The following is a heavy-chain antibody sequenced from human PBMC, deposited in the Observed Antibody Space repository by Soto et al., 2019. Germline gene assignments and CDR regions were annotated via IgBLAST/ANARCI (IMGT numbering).Heavy chain of an antibody. J-gene: IGHJ4*02. CDR3: AFLPHCGDTTCWPQPDY. V-gene: IGHV3-53*01. Sequence: PGGSLRLSCAASGFTVNNNYMGWVRQAPGKGLEWVSLIYSGDSTYYIDSVKGRFTISRDNSKNTLYLQMNSLTTEDTAVYYCAFLPHCGDTTCWPQPDYWGQATLVTVSS. CDR1: GFTVNNNY. CDR2: IYSGDST. D-gene: IGHD2-21*01.